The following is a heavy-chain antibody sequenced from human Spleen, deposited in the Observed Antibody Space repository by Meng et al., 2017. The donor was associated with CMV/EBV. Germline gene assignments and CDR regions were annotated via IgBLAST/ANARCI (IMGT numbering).Heavy chain of an antibody. Sequence: KASGYTFIGDFMNWVRQAPGQGLEWMGWINPKNGVTHFSEKFQGRVTMTRDTSITTVYMEIIGLRSDDTAVYYCATSGVEAMVEADFWGQGTLVTVSS. CDR3: ATSGVEAMVEADF. CDR2: INPKNGVT. J-gene: IGHJ4*02. V-gene: IGHV1-2*02. D-gene: IGHD4/OR15-4a*01. CDR1: GYTFIGDF.